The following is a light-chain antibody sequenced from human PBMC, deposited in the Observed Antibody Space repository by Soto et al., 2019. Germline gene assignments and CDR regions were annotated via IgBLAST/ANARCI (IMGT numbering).Light chain of an antibody. V-gene: IGKV1-5*03. CDR2: KAS. J-gene: IGKJ1*01. CDR3: QQYNSYSWT. Sequence: DIQMTQSPSTLSASVGDRVTITCPASQSISSWLAWYQQKPGKAPKLLIYKASSLESGVPSRFSGSGSGTEFTLTISSLRPDDFATYYCQQYNSYSWTFGQGTKVDIK. CDR1: QSISSW.